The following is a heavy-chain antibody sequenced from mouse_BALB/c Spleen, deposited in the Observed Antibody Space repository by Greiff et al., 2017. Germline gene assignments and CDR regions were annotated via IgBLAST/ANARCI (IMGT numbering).Heavy chain of an antibody. V-gene: IGHV4-2*02. CDR3: ARLGNYEYAMDY. J-gene: IGHJ4*01. CDR2: INPGSSTI. Sequence: EVKLVESGGGLVQPGGSLNLSCAASGFDFSRYWMSWARQAPGKGQEWIGEINPGSSTINYTPSLKDKFIISRDNAKNTLYLQMSKVRSEDTALYYCARLGNYEYAMDYWGQGTSVTVSS. CDR1: GFDFSRYW. D-gene: IGHD2-1*01.